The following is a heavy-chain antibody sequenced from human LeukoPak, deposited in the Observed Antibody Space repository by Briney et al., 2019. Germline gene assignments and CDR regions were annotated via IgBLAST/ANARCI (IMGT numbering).Heavy chain of an antibody. J-gene: IGHJ5*02. Sequence: ASVKVSCKASGYTFSDYYIRWVRQAPGQGLEWMGWINTNTGGTNSPQKFQGRVTLTRDTSITTAYMQLSRLRSDDTAVYYCARDRLSTSRYRRLENWFDPWGQGTLVTVSS. V-gene: IGHV1-2*02. D-gene: IGHD2/OR15-2a*01. CDR2: INTNTGGT. CDR3: ARDRLSTSRYRRLENWFDP. CDR1: GYTFSDYY.